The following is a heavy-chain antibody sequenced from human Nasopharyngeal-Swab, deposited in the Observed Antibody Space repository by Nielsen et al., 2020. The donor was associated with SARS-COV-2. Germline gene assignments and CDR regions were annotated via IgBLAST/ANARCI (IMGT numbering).Heavy chain of an antibody. D-gene: IGHD5-24*01. CDR2: ISYDGSNK. CDR1: GFTFSSYG. CDR3: ARGPRDGYNPNWFDP. Sequence: GESLKISCAASGFTFSSYGMHWVRQAPGKGLEWVAVISYDGSNKYYADSVKGRFTISRDNAKNSLYLQMSSLRAEDTAVYYCARGPRDGYNPNWFDPWGQGTLVTVSS. V-gene: IGHV3-33*05. J-gene: IGHJ5*02.